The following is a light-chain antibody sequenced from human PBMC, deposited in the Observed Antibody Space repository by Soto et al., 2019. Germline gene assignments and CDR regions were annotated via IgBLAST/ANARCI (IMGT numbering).Light chain of an antibody. J-gene: IGKJ4*01. CDR3: QQTYTTLS. CDR1: QSINTY. Sequence: DIPVTQTPSSLSASVGDRVTITCRASQSINTYLNWYQQKPGKAPKLLIYTASNLQSGVPSRFRGSGSGTDFTLTISGLEPEDFATYYCQQTYTTLSFGGGTKVEI. V-gene: IGKV1-39*01. CDR2: TAS.